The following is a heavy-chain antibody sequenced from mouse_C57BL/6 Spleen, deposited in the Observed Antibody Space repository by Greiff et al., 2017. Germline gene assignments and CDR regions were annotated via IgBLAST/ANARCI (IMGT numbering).Heavy chain of an antibody. CDR3: AYGYPYFDY. CDR1: GYAFSSSW. V-gene: IGHV1-82*01. D-gene: IGHD2-2*01. CDR2: IYPGDGDT. Sequence: QVQLQQSGPELVKPGASVKISCKASGYAFSSSWMNWVKQRPGKGLEWIGRIYPGDGDTNYNGKFKGKATLTADKSSSTAYMQLSSLTSEDSAVYFCAYGYPYFDYWGQGTTLTVSS. J-gene: IGHJ2*01.